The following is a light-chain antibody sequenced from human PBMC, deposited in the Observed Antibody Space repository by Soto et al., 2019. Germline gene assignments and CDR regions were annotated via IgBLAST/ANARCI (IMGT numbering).Light chain of an antibody. CDR1: SSNIGSNI. Sequence: QSVLTQPPSASGTPGLRVTISCSGSSSNIGSNIVNWYQQLPGTAPKLLIYSNDQRPSGVADRFSGSKSGTSASLAISGLQSEDEADYYCAAWDDNLNVGVFGGGTQLTVL. CDR3: AAWDDNLNVGV. J-gene: IGLJ3*02. V-gene: IGLV1-44*01. CDR2: SND.